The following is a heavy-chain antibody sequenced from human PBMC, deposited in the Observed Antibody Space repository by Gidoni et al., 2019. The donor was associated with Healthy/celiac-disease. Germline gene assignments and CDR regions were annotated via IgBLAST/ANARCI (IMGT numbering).Heavy chain of an antibody. CDR1: GSPFSSYA. Sequence: EVPLLSPGGGLVPPAGSLIPSCAASGSPFSSYAMSWVRQAPGKGLEWVTAISGSGGSTYYADSVKGRFTISRDNSKNTLYLQMNSLRAEDTAVYYCAKDLAEAGCFDYWGQGTLVTVSS. D-gene: IGHD6-13*01. CDR2: ISGSGGST. CDR3: AKDLAEAGCFDY. V-gene: IGHV3-23*01. J-gene: IGHJ4*01.